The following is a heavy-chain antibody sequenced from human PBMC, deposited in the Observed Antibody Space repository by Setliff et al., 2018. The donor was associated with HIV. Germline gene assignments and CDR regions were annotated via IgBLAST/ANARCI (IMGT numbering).Heavy chain of an antibody. V-gene: IGHV3-23*03. CDR3: ARDEMFYNFWSGYGGYYMDV. CDR1: GFTSSTYA. J-gene: IGHJ6*03. D-gene: IGHD3-3*01. Sequence: GGSLRLSCAASGFTSSTYAMSWVRQAPGKGPEWVSGIYSGGGSTFYADSVKGRFTISRDNSENTLYLQMDSLRADDTALYFCARDEMFYNFWSGYGGYYMDVWGKGTTVTVSS. CDR2: IYSGGGST.